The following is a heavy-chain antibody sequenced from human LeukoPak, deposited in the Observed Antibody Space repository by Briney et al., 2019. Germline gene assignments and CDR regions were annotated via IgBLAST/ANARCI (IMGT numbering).Heavy chain of an antibody. CDR1: GFTFSSYA. Sequence: GGSLRLACAASGFTFSSYAMSWVRQAPGKGLEWVSAISGSVGSTYYADSVKGRFTIPRDNSKNTLYLQRNSLRAEDTAVYYCAKGYYYDSSGYYGGDYWGQGTLVTVSS. D-gene: IGHD3-22*01. J-gene: IGHJ4*02. CDR3: AKGYYYDSSGYYGGDY. CDR2: ISGSVGST. V-gene: IGHV3-23*01.